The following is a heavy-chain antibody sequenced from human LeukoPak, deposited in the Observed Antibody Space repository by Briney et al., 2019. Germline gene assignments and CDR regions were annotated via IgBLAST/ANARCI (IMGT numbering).Heavy chain of an antibody. Sequence: GGSLRLSCAASGFTFFNFAMSWVRQAPGKGLEWVSTITGSGGTTYYADSVKGRFTISRDSSKNSLYLQMNSLRAEDTAVYYCAQDTSSSNWGQGTLVTVSS. CDR2: ITGSGGTT. CDR1: GFTFFNFA. V-gene: IGHV3-23*01. J-gene: IGHJ4*02. D-gene: IGHD2-2*01. CDR3: AQDTSSSN.